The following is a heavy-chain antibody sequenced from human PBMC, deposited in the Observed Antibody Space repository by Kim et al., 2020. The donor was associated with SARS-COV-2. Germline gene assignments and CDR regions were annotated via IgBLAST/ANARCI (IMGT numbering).Heavy chain of an antibody. Sequence: SETLSLTCAVYGGSFSGYYWSWIRQPPGKGLEWIGEINHSGSTNYNPSLKSRVTISVDTSKNQFSLKLSSVTAADTAVYYCAGAYYYDSSGYPTWGQGTLVTVSS. CDR1: GGSFSGYY. J-gene: IGHJ4*02. V-gene: IGHV4-34*01. D-gene: IGHD3-22*01. CDR3: AGAYYYDSSGYPT. CDR2: INHSGST.